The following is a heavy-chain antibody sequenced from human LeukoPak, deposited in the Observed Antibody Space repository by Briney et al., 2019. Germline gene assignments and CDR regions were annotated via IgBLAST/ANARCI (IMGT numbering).Heavy chain of an antibody. D-gene: IGHD3-22*01. CDR3: AEARGIETSGYSY. CDR2: VSGSGGST. CDR1: GFTFSSYA. Sequence: PGGSLRLSCAASGFTFSSYAMSWVRQAPGKGLEWVSAVSGSGGSTYYADSVKGRFTISRDNSKNTLYLQMNSLRAEDTAVYYCAEARGIETSGYSYWGQGTLVTVSS. V-gene: IGHV3-23*01. J-gene: IGHJ4*02.